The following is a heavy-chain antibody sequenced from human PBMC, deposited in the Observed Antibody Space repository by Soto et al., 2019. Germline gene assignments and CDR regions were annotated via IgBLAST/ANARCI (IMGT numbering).Heavy chain of an antibody. J-gene: IGHJ4*02. CDR2: ISSSSSYI. CDR3: ARDDTYCSGGSCYSGPLDY. D-gene: IGHD2-15*01. V-gene: IGHV3-21*01. CDR1: GFTFSSYS. Sequence: GGSLRLSCAASGFTFSSYSMNWVRQAPGKGLEWVSSISSSSSYIYYADSVKGRFTISRDNAKNSLYLQMNSLRAEDTAVYYCARDDTYCSGGSCYSGPLDYWGQGTLVTVSS.